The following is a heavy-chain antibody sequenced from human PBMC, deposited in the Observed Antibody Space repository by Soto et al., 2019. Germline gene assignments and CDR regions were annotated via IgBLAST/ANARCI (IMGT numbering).Heavy chain of an antibody. D-gene: IGHD3-22*01. V-gene: IGHV1-69*01. CDR2: FVPVFGSA. CDR1: GAAFNTIT. CDR3: VREDDTTGSYSGCDP. J-gene: IGHJ5*02. Sequence: QVQLVQSGAEVKKPGSSVRVSCKASGAAFNTITINWVRQAPGQGLEWMGGFVPVFGSATYAQKFQGRVAITADASTSTFYMELSRLNSEDTALYYCVREDDTTGSYSGCDPWGQGTLVTVSS.